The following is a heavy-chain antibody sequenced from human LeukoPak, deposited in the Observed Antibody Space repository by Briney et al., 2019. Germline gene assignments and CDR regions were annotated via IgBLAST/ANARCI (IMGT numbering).Heavy chain of an antibody. Sequence: GGSLRLSCAASGFTFSNSVVSWVRQAPGKGLEWVSYISSSSSTIYYADSVKGRFTISRDNAKNSLYLQMNSLRAEDTAVYYCARLPTVESLSDAFDIWGQGTMVTVSS. V-gene: IGHV3-48*01. CDR1: GFTFSNSV. J-gene: IGHJ3*02. CDR3: ARLPTVESLSDAFDI. CDR2: ISSSSSTI.